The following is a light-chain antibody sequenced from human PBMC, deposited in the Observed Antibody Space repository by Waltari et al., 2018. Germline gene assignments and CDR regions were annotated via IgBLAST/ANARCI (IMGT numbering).Light chain of an antibody. CDR1: SSDAGAFDF. V-gene: IGLV2-14*03. J-gene: IGLJ2*01. CDR3: ASYTRRSTVA. CDR2: YVT. Sequence: QSALTQPASVSGSPGQSIPISCTGTSSDAGAFDFSSWYQHHPGQVPQLVIFYVTNRPSGVSHRFSGSKSGNTASLTISGLQAEDEADYYCASYTRRSTVAFGGGTKLTVL.